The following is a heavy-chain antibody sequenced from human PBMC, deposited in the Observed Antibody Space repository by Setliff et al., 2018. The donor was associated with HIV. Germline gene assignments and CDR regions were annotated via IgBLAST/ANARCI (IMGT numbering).Heavy chain of an antibody. CDR2: LYYGGNT. J-gene: IGHJ5*02. V-gene: IGHV4-34*01. CDR1: GGSFSGYY. CDR3: ARDPWLLGASAGGDNWLDP. D-gene: IGHD1-26*01. Sequence: SETLSLTCAVYGGSFSGYYWSWIRQTPGKGLEWIGCLYYGGNTYYNPSLKSRVAMSIDTSKNEVSLRLKSVTAADTAIYYCARDPWLLGASAGGDNWLDPWGQGTLVTVSS.